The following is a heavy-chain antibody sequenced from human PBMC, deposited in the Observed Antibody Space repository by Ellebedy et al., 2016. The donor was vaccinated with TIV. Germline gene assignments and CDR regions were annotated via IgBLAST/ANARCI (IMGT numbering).Heavy chain of an antibody. Sequence: GESLKISCKGSGYSFTSYWISWVRQMPGKGLEWMGRIDPSDSYTNYSPSFQGHVTISADKSISTAYLQWSSLKASDTAMYYCARHLLGGSGSYRKPLGIGYYYCYMDVWGKGTTVTVSS. D-gene: IGHD3-10*01. CDR1: GYSFTSYW. CDR2: IDPSDSYT. J-gene: IGHJ6*03. CDR3: ARHLLGGSGSYRKPLGIGYYYCYMDV. V-gene: IGHV5-10-1*01.